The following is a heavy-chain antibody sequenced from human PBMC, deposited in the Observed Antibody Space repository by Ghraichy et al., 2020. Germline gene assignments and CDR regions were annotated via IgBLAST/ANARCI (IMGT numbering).Heavy chain of an antibody. V-gene: IGHV3-23*01. D-gene: IGHD2-15*01. CDR3: VKDTRRQIMVVAANANSYYAMDV. J-gene: IGHJ6*02. CDR2: ISGSASNT. CDR1: EFTFSNYA. Sequence: GGSLRLSCVASEFTFSNYAMTWVRQAPGRGLEWVSTISGSASNTYYPDSVKGRFTISRDNSKNTLYLQLNNLRVEDTAVYYCVKDTRRQIMVVAANANSYYAMDVWGQGTTVTVSS.